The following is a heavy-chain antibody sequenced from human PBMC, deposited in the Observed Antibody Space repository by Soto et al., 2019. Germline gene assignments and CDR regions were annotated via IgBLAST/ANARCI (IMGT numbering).Heavy chain of an antibody. CDR1: GSIVSNYG. CDR3: ATGGGALDI. J-gene: IGHJ3*02. V-gene: IGHV1-18*01. Sequence: QVELVQSGAEVKKPGATVRVSCKASGSIVSNYGINWVRQDPGQGLEWMGCISGYSGNAHYSQKCQDRVTMTTDTSTTTAYMELRSLRSDDTALYYCATGGGALDIWGQGTMVIVSS. D-gene: IGHD3-10*01. CDR2: ISGYSGNA.